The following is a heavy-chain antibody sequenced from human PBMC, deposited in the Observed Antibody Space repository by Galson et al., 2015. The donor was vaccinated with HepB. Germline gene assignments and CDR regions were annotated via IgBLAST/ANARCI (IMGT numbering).Heavy chain of an antibody. Sequence: QSGAEVKRPGESLKISCKGSGYSFAKYWIGWVRQMPGKGLEWMGIIYPGASDTRYSPSFQGQVTISADKSINTAYLQWSSLKASDIAVYYCARLPGYDPDRYDSTGYYAFDIWGQGTMVTVSS. CDR3: ARLPGYDPDRYDSTGYYAFDI. V-gene: IGHV5-51*01. CDR2: IYPGASDT. CDR1: GYSFAKYW. J-gene: IGHJ3*02. D-gene: IGHD3-22*01.